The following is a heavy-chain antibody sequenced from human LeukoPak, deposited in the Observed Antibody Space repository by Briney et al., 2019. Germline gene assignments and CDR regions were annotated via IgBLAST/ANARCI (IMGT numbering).Heavy chain of an antibody. CDR3: ARAEFIDY. D-gene: IGHD3-10*01. V-gene: IGHV3-21*01. CDR2: ISSGSTYI. Sequence: GGSLRLSCAASGFTFNSYTMNWVRQAPGKGLEWVSSISSGSTYIYYADSVKGRFTISRDNAKNSLYLQMSSLRAADTAVYYCARAEFIDYWGQGTLVTVSS. J-gene: IGHJ4*02. CDR1: GFTFNSYT.